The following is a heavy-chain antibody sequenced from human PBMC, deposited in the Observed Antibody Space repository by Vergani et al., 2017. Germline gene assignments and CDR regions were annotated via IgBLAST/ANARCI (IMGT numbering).Heavy chain of an antibody. Sequence: QVQLQESGPGLVKPSQTLSLTCTVSGGSISSGGYYWSWIRQHPGKGLEWIGEIRHDGITHYSPSLKSRVTISIDTSTHQFSLNLRSVTAADTAVYYCAREGYCTNGVCFTLFDVWGQGALVTVSS. J-gene: IGHJ4*02. CDR1: GGSISSGGYY. V-gene: IGHV4-31*03. D-gene: IGHD2-8*01. CDR2: IRHDGIT. CDR3: AREGYCTNGVCFTLFDV.